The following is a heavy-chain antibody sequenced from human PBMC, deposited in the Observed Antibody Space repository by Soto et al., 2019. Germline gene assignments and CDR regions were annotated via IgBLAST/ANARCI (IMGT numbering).Heavy chain of an antibody. Sequence: GESLKISCKGSGYSFTSYWIGWVRQMPGKGLEWMGIIYPGDSDTRYSPSFQGQVTISADKSISTAYLQWSSLKASDTAMYYCSRLPPCCSTSCYSSTYYYGMDVWGQGTTVTVSS. CDR3: SRLPPCCSTSCYSSTYYYGMDV. J-gene: IGHJ6*02. D-gene: IGHD2-2*02. CDR1: GYSFTSYW. V-gene: IGHV5-51*01. CDR2: IYPGDSDT.